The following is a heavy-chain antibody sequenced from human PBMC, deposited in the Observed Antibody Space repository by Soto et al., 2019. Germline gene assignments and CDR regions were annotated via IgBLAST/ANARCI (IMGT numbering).Heavy chain of an antibody. D-gene: IGHD3-16*02. CDR2: IYYSGST. CDR1: GGSISSGGYY. CDR3: ARDSIMITFGGVIVVNYFDY. V-gene: IGHV4-31*03. Sequence: QVQLQESGPGLVKPSQTLSLTCTVSGGSISSGGYYWSWIRQHPGKGLEWIGYIYYSGSTYYNPSLKSRVTISVDTSNNQFSLKLSSVTAADTAVYYCARDSIMITFGGVIVVNYFDYWGQGTLVTVSS. J-gene: IGHJ4*02.